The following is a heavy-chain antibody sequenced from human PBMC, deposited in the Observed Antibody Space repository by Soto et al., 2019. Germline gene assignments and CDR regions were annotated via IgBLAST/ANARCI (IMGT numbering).Heavy chain of an antibody. CDR1: GGSISSYY. D-gene: IGHD4-17*01. V-gene: IGHV4-59*01. Sequence: SETLSLTCTVSGGSISSYYWSWIRQPPGKGLEWIGYIYYSGSTNYNPSLKSRVTISVDTSKNQFSLKLSSVTAADTAVYYCARVGGPTVTTRWFDPWGQGTLVTVSS. CDR3: ARVGGPTVTTRWFDP. CDR2: IYYSGST. J-gene: IGHJ5*02.